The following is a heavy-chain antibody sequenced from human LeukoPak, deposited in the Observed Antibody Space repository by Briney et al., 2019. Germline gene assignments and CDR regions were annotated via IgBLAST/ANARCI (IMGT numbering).Heavy chain of an antibody. V-gene: IGHV4-39*07. J-gene: IGHJ4*02. D-gene: IGHD4-17*01. CDR1: GGSISSSSYY. CDR2: IYYSGST. CDR3: ARESMTTVTYAGGSPFDY. Sequence: SETLSLTCTVSGGSISSSSYYWGWIRQPPGKGLEWIGSIYYSGSTYYNPSLKSRITISVDTSKNQFSLKLSSVTAADTAVYYCARESMTTVTYAGGSPFDYWGQGTLVTVSS.